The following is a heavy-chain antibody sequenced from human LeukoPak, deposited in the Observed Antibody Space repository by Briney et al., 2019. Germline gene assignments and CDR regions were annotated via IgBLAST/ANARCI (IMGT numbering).Heavy chain of an antibody. V-gene: IGHV3-21*01. CDR1: GFTFSSYS. Sequence: GGSLRLSCAASGFTFSSYSMNWVRQAPGKGLEWVSSISSSSSYIYYADSVKGRVTISRDNAKNSLYLQMNSLRAEDTAVYYCARDERAIYYGSGRGDAFDIWGQGTMVTVSS. CDR2: ISSSSSYI. J-gene: IGHJ3*02. D-gene: IGHD3-10*01. CDR3: ARDERAIYYGSGRGDAFDI.